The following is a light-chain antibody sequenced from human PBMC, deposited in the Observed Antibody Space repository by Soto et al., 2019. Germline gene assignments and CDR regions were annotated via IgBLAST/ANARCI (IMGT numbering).Light chain of an antibody. V-gene: IGLV1-40*01. J-gene: IGLJ1*01. CDR1: SSNIGAGYD. CDR2: GNS. CDR3: QSYDSSLEV. Sequence: QSVLTQPPSVSGAPGQRVTISCTGSSSNIGAGYDVHWYQQLPGTAPKLLIYGNSNRPSGVPDRFSGSKSRTSASLAITGLQAEDEADYYCQSYDSSLEVLGTGTKVTVL.